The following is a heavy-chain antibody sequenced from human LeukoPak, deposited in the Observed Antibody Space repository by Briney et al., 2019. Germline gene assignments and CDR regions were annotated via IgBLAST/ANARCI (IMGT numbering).Heavy chain of an antibody. Sequence: PGGSLRLSCAASGFTFSSYAMSWVRQAPGKGLEWVSGISGSGGITYYADSVKGRFTISRDNSKNTLSLQMNSLRAEDTAVYYCAKDPTDFDSSGQTYFDYWGQGTLVTVSS. J-gene: IGHJ4*02. V-gene: IGHV3-23*01. CDR1: GFTFSSYA. CDR3: AKDPTDFDSSGQTYFDY. CDR2: ISGSGGIT. D-gene: IGHD3-22*01.